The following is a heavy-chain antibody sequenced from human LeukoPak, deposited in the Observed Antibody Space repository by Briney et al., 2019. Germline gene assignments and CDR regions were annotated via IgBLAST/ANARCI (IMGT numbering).Heavy chain of an antibody. J-gene: IGHJ3*02. V-gene: IGHV3-21*01. Sequence: GGSLRLSCAASGFTFSSYSMNWVRQAPGKGLEWVSFIDTSASYIYYGDSVKGRFTISRDNAKNSLYLQMNGLRAEDTAVYYCARGRSITLLRGVAMSDGFDIWGQGAMVTVSS. CDR1: GFTFSSYS. D-gene: IGHD3-10*01. CDR3: ARGRSITLLRGVAMSDGFDI. CDR2: IDTSASYI.